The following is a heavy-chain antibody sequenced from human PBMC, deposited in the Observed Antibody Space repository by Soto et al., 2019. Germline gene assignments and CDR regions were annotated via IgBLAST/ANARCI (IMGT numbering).Heavy chain of an antibody. D-gene: IGHD2-21*02. Sequence: QVQLVESGGGVVQSGGSLRLSCGGSGVILSRYGMHWVRQAPGKGLEWVTGISYDGGERFYADSVKGRFTISRDNSKNRLDLQMSSLRPEDAAVYYCARDLPLYCRGDCNFDFWGQGTLVTVSS. CDR2: ISYDGGER. CDR3: ARDLPLYCRGDCNFDF. J-gene: IGHJ4*02. V-gene: IGHV3-30*03. CDR1: GVILSRYG.